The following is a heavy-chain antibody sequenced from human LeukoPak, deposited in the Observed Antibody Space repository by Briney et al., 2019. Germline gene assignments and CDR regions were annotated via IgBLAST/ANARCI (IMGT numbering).Heavy chain of an antibody. CDR3: ARLERNYWYFDS. V-gene: IGHV4-59*01. Sequence: SETLSLTCTVSGGSIRTDYWNWIRQPPGKGLEWIGYIHYSGSINYNPSLRSRLTTSLDTSNNQFSLKLSSLTAADTALYYCARLERNYWYFDSWGQGTLVTVSS. J-gene: IGHJ4*02. D-gene: IGHD2-8*02. CDR1: GGSIRTDY. CDR2: IHYSGSI.